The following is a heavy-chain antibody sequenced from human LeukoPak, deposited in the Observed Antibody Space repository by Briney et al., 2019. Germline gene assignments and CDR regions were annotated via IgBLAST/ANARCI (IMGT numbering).Heavy chain of an antibody. CDR1: GVTFNRYG. CDR2: ISGSDDDT. V-gene: IGHV3-23*01. D-gene: IGHD3-10*01. Sequence: PGGSLRLSCVASGVTFNRYGSSWVRQAPGKGLEWVSAISGSDDDTYYADSVKGRFTLSRDNSKNTLYLLMNRLRVEDTAVYYCATSRAGEARGRFACWGQGTLVTVSS. J-gene: IGHJ4*02. CDR3: ATSRAGEARGRFAC.